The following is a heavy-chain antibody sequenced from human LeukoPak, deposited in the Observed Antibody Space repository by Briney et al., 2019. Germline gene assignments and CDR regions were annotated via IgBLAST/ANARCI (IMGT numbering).Heavy chain of an antibody. CDR3: ARTPYYYDSSGYYPSDY. Sequence: PGGSLRLSCAASGFTFSDYYMSWIRQAPGKGLEWVSYISSSSSYTNYADSVKGRFTISRDNAKNSLYLQVNSLRAEGTAVYYCARTPYYYDSSGYYPSDYWGQGTLVTVSS. CDR2: ISSSSSYT. V-gene: IGHV3-11*03. J-gene: IGHJ4*02. CDR1: GFTFSDYY. D-gene: IGHD3-22*01.